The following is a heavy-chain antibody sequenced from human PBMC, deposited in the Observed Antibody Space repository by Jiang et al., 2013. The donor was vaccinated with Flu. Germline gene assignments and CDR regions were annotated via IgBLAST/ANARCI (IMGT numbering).Heavy chain of an antibody. Sequence: LEWIGTIYYSGSTYYNPSLKSRVTMSVDTSKNQFSLKLSSVTAADTAVYYCARHMPSGSYDAFDIWGQGTMVTVSS. CDR3: ARHMPSGSYDAFDI. V-gene: IGHV4-39*01. J-gene: IGHJ3*02. D-gene: IGHD1-26*01. CDR2: IYYSGST.